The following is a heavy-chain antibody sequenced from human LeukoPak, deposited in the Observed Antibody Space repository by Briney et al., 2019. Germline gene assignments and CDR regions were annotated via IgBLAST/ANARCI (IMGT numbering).Heavy chain of an antibody. J-gene: IGHJ6*03. CDR3: AKDSRLQGLYYYYYMDV. CDR1: GDSVSSNSAA. D-gene: IGHD4-11*01. V-gene: IGHV6-1*01. CDR2: TYYRSKWYN. Sequence: SQTLSLTCAISGDSVSSNSAAWNWIRQSPSRGLEWLGMTYYRSKWYNDYAVSVKSRMTINPDTSKNLFSLQLNSVTPEDTAVYYCAKDSRLQGLYYYYYMDVWGKGTTVTVSS.